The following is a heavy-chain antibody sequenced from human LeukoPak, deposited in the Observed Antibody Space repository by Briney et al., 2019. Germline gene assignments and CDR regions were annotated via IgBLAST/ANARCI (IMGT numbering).Heavy chain of an antibody. CDR3: ARAEVEMATIFFDY. J-gene: IGHJ4*02. D-gene: IGHD5-24*01. CDR1: GFTFSSYS. CDR2: ISSSSSYI. Sequence: GGSLRLSCAASGFTFSSYSMNWVRQAPGKGLEWVSSISSSSSYIYYADSVKGRFTISRDNAKNSLYLQMNSLRAEDTAAYYCARAEVEMATIFFDYWGQGTLVTASS. V-gene: IGHV3-21*01.